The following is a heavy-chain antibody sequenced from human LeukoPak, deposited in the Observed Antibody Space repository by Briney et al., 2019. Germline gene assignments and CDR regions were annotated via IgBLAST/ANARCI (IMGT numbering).Heavy chain of an antibody. Sequence: ASVKVSCKASGYTFTSYHMHWVRQTPGQGLEWMGIINPSGGSTTYAQKFQGRVTITRDTSASTAYMELSSLRSEDMAVYYCARGITIFGVEGYNWFDPWGQGTLVTVSS. D-gene: IGHD3-3*01. J-gene: IGHJ5*02. CDR2: INPSGGST. CDR3: ARGITIFGVEGYNWFDP. CDR1: GYTFTSYH. V-gene: IGHV1-46*01.